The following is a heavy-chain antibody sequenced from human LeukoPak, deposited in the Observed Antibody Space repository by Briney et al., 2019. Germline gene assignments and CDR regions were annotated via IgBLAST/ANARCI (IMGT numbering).Heavy chain of an antibody. CDR2: ISSDGGST. J-gene: IGHJ6*02. V-gene: IGHV3-64*01. CDR3: VNYGMDV. Sequence: GGSLRLSCAASGFTFSMYAMHWVRQAPGKGLEYVSAISSDGGSTYYANSVKGRFTISRDNSKNTLYLQMGSLRAEDMAVYYCVNYGMDVWGRGTTVTVSS. CDR1: GFTFSMYA.